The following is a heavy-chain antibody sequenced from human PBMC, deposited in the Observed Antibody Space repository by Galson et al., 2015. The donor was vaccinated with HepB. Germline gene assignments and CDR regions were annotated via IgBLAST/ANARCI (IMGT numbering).Heavy chain of an antibody. CDR3: ATALYYCSGGSCYFDY. J-gene: IGHJ4*02. V-gene: IGHV1-24*01. CDR1: GYTLTELS. Sequence: SVKVSCKVSGYTLTELSMHWVRQAPGKGLEWMGGFDPEDGETIYAQKFQGRVTMTEDTSTDTAYMELSSLRSEDTAVYYCATALYYCSGGSCYFDYWDQGTLVTVSS. CDR2: FDPEDGET. D-gene: IGHD2-15*01.